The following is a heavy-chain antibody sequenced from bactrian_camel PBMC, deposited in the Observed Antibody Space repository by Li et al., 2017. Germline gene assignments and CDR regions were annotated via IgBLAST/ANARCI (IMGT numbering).Heavy chain of an antibody. Sequence: VQLVESGGGSVQPGGSVRLSCQASGRTSTVNLMIYFRQTPGKEREGVAAIYTGGSATYYADSVKGRFTISKDSAKRILYLQMNALQPDDTAVYTCALGARTGSTNDCTPWGMDYWGQGTQVTISS. D-gene: IGHD1*01. CDR1: GRTSTVNL. J-gene: IGHJ7*01. V-gene: IGHV3S6*01. CDR2: IYTGGSAT.